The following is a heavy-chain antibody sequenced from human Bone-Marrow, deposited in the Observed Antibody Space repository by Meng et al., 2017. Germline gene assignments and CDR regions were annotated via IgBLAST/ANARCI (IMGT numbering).Heavy chain of an antibody. CDR3: ARVVLYDILTGYPFDY. CDR1: GYTFPDYW. Sequence: QVLLVQAGAEVKQPGASWKVSCKASGYTFPDYWLHWVRRAPGQGLEWMGRINPKSGDTHYAQRFQGRVTMTGDTSISTAYMELSGLRSDDTAMYYCARVVLYDILTGYPFDYWGQGTLVTVSS. D-gene: IGHD3-9*01. J-gene: IGHJ4*02. V-gene: IGHV1-2*06. CDR2: INPKSGDT.